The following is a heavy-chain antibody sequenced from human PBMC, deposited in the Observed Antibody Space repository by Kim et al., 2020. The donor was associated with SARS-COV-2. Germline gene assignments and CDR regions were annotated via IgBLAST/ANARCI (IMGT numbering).Heavy chain of an antibody. CDR2: ISGSGGST. Sequence: GGSLRLSCAASGFTFSSYAMSWVRQAPGKVLEWVSVISGSGGSTYYADSVKGRFTISRDNSKNTLYLQMNSLRAEDTAVYYCAKGSDYGDLRRYLDYWGQGTLVTVSS. D-gene: IGHD4-17*01. CDR1: GFTFSSYA. V-gene: IGHV3-23*01. J-gene: IGHJ4*02. CDR3: AKGSDYGDLRRYLDY.